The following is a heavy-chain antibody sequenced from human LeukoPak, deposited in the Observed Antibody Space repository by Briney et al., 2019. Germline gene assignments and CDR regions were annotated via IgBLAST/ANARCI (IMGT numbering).Heavy chain of an antibody. Sequence: SETLSLTCIVSGNSISSGGYYWSWIRQHPGKGLEWIGYIYRSGTTNYDPSLKSRATISIDTSKNQFSLKLNSVTATDTAVYYCAQTHGAYGPFDYWGQGTLVTVSS. J-gene: IGHJ4*02. D-gene: IGHD4-17*01. CDR3: AQTHGAYGPFDY. V-gene: IGHV4-61*08. CDR2: IYRSGTT. CDR1: GNSISSGGYY.